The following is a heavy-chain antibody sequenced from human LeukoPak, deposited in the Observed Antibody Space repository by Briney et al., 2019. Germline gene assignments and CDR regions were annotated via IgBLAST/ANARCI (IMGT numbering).Heavy chain of an antibody. Sequence: SETLSLTCTVSGGSISSSSYYWGWIRQPPGEGLEWIGSIYYSGSTYYNPSLKSRVTISVDTSKNQFSLKLSSVTAADTAVYYCARDRRGSSSKDNWFDPWGQGTLVTVSS. J-gene: IGHJ5*02. CDR2: IYYSGST. V-gene: IGHV4-39*02. CDR1: GGSISSSSYY. D-gene: IGHD6-6*01. CDR3: ARDRRGSSSKDNWFDP.